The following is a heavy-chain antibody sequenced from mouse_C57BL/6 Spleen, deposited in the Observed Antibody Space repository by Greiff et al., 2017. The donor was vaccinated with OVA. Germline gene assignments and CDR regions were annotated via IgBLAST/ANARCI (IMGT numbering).Heavy chain of an antibody. CDR3: ARYDYYPYWYFEV. D-gene: IGHD2-4*01. V-gene: IGHV1-26*01. J-gene: IGHJ1*03. CDR1: GYTFTDYY. CDR2: INPNNGGT. Sequence: EVQLQQSGPELVQPGASVKISCKASGYTFTDYYMNWVQQSHGKSLEWIGDINPNNGGTSYNQTFKGKSTLTVDKSYSTAYMEIRSLTSEDSAVYYCARYDYYPYWYFEVRGTGTTVTVSS.